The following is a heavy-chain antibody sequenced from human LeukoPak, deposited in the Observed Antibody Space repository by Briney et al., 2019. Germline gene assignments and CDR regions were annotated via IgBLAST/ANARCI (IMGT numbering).Heavy chain of an antibody. CDR2: IRSDGSSN. J-gene: IGHJ4*02. Sequence: GGSLRLSCAASGFTFSSYAMSWVRQAPGKGLEWVTFIRSDGSSNYYGDSVKGRFTLSRDNFKNTLSLQMNSLRAEDTAVCYCVRDRDWGFDYWGQGTLVTVSS. CDR3: VRDRDWGFDY. D-gene: IGHD3/OR15-3a*01. V-gene: IGHV3-30*02. CDR1: GFTFSSYA.